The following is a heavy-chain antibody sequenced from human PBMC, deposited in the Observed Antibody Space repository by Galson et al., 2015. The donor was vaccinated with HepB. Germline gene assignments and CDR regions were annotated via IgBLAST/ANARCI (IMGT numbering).Heavy chain of an antibody. CDR2: ISAYSRKT. V-gene: IGHV1-18*01. CDR1: GYTFSSYS. D-gene: IGHD2-15*01. Sequence: SVKVSCKASGYTFSSYSITWVRQAPGQGLEWMGWISAYSRKTDYARQLQGRVTLTADTSTSTAYMELKSLRSDDTAVYYCARGALVVVVGATQNNWFDPWGQGTLVTVSS. CDR3: ARGALVVVVGATQNNWFDP. J-gene: IGHJ5*02.